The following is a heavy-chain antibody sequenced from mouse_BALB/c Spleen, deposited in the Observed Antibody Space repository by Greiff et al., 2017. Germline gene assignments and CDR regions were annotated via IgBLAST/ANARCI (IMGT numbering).Heavy chain of an antibody. CDR2: INPSNGGT. D-gene: IGHD1-1*02. V-gene: IGHV1S81*02. Sequence: VQLQQSGAELVKPGASVKLSCKASGYTFTSYYMYWVKQRPGQGLEWIGEINPSNGGTNFNEKFKSKATLTVDKSSSTACMQLSSLTSEDSAVYNCTWGNYGYFAYWGQGTTLTVSS. CDR3: TWGNYGYFAY. J-gene: IGHJ2*01. CDR1: GYTFTSYY.